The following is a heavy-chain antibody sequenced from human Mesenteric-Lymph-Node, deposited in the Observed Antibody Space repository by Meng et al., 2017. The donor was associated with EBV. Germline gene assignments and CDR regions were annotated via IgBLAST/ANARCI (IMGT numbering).Heavy chain of an antibody. CDR1: GGSFSGQY. J-gene: IGHJ4*02. Sequence: VQLQQWGAGLLKPSETLSLTCAVYGGSFSGQYWSWIRQPPGKGLEWIGEIYHSGSTNYNPSLKSRVTISVDKSKNQFSLKLSSVTAADTAVYYCARGTVAGTHLDYWAQGTLVTVSS. CDR2: IYHSGST. CDR3: ARGTVAGTHLDY. D-gene: IGHD6-19*01. V-gene: IGHV4-34*01.